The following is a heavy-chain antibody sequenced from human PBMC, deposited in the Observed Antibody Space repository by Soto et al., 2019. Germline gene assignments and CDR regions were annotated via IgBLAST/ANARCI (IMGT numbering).Heavy chain of an antibody. CDR3: AFDTYYNNSGLSAY. V-gene: IGHV1-69*02. D-gene: IGHD3-22*01. CDR1: GDTFTSYT. CDR2: ISPIFGIS. J-gene: IGHJ4*02. Sequence: QVQLVQSGAEVKKPGSSVKVSCKASGDTFTSYTISWVRQAPGQGLEWVGRISPIFGISNYAQTLQDRVTITADISTSTVYMELSSLRSEDTAVFYCAFDTYYNNSGLSAYWGQGTLVTVSA.